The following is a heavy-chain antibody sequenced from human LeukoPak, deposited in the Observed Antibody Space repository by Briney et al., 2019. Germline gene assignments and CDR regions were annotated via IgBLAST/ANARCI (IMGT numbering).Heavy chain of an antibody. D-gene: IGHD3-3*01. CDR2: INHSGST. J-gene: IGHJ5*02. CDR3: ARRNSITIFGVLIEGWFDP. V-gene: IGHV4-34*01. Sequence: SETLSLTCAVYGGSFSGYYWSWIRQPPGKGLEWIGEINHSGSTNYNPSLKSRVTISLDTSKNQFSLKLSSVTAADTAVYYCARRNSITIFGVLIEGWFDPWGQGTLVTVSS. CDR1: GGSFSGYY.